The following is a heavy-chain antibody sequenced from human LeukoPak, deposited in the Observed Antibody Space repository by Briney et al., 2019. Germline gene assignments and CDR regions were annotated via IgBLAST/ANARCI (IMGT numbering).Heavy chain of an antibody. CDR3: ASGSYYDSSGYLLFDY. CDR1: GGSFSGYY. J-gene: IGHJ4*02. CDR2: INHSGST. Sequence: PETLSLTCAVYGGSFSGYYWSWIRQPPGKGLEWIGEINHSGSTNYNPSLKSRVTISVDTSKNQFSLKLSSVTAADTAVYYCASGSYYDSSGYLLFDYWGQGTLVTVSS. V-gene: IGHV4-34*01. D-gene: IGHD3-22*01.